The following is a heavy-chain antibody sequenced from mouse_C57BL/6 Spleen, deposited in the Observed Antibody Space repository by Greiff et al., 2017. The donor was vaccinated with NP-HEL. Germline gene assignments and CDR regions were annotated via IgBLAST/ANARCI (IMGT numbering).Heavy chain of an antibody. Sequence: EVNVVESGGDLVKPGGSLKLSCAASGFTFSSYGMSWVRQTPDKRLEWVATISSGGSYTYYPDSVKGRFTISRDNAKNTLYLQMSSLKSEDTAMYYCARHGDDYGLGYFDVWGTGTTVTVSS. CDR2: ISSGGSYT. D-gene: IGHD2-4*01. CDR3: ARHGDDYGLGYFDV. J-gene: IGHJ1*03. V-gene: IGHV5-6*01. CDR1: GFTFSSYG.